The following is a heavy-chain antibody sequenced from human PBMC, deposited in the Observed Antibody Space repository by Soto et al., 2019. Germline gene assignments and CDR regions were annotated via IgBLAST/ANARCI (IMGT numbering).Heavy chain of an antibody. V-gene: IGHV3-33*01. CDR2: IWYDGSNK. J-gene: IGHJ6*02. Sequence: GGSLGPLCAAAGFTLGSFGMPWGRQAPGKGLEWVAVIWYDGSNKYYADSVKGRFTISRDNSKNTLYLQMNSLRAEDTAVYYCARGATMIVPGGMDVWGQGTTVTVSS. D-gene: IGHD3-22*01. CDR3: ARGATMIVPGGMDV. CDR1: GFTLGSFG.